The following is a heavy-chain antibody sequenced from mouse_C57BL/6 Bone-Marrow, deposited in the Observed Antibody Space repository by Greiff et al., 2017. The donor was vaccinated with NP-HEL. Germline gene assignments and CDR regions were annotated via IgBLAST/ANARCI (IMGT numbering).Heavy chain of an antibody. CDR2: IHPNSGST. J-gene: IGHJ2*01. Sequence: VQLQQPGAELVKPGASVKLSCKASGYTFTSYWMHWVKQRPGQGLEWIGMIHPNSGSTNYNEKFKSKATLTVDKSSSTAYMQLSSLTSEDSAVYYCARPPYYGSTLDYWGQGTTLTVSS. CDR1: GYTFTSYW. V-gene: IGHV1-64*01. CDR3: ARPPYYGSTLDY. D-gene: IGHD1-1*01.